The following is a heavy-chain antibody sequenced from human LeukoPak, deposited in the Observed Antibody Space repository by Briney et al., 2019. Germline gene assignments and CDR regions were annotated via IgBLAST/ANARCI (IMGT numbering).Heavy chain of an antibody. V-gene: IGHV3-9*01. CDR1: GFTFDDYA. Sequence: PGGSLRLSCAASGFTFDDYAMHWVRQAPGKGLEWVSGISWNSGSIGYADSVKGRFTISRDNAKNSLYLQMNSLRAEDTAVYYCARDGYSSGWYYFDYWGQGTLLTVSS. J-gene: IGHJ4*02. CDR2: ISWNSGSI. D-gene: IGHD6-19*01. CDR3: ARDGYSSGWYYFDY.